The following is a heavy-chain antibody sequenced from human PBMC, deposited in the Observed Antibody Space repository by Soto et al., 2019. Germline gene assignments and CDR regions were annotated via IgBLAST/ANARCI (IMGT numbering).Heavy chain of an antibody. D-gene: IGHD3-16*01. V-gene: IGHV1-18*01. CDR1: GYAFTTYG. CDR3: AGGRDGDY. Sequence: QVHLVQSGAEVKKPGASVKVSCKGSGYAFTTYGITWVRQAPGQGLEWMGWISAHNGNTNYAQKQQGRVTGTRDTSTSTAYMELRGRRSAATAVYYCAGGRDGDYWGQGAVVTVSS. CDR2: ISAHNGNT. J-gene: IGHJ4*02.